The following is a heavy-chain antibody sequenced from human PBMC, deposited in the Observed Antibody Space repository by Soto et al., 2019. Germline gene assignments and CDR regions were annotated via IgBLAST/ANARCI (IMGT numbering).Heavy chain of an antibody. J-gene: IGHJ3*02. Sequence: PGVSLRLSCAASGFALSSYDMHWVRQATGKGLEWVSVIGTGLDTYYSDAVKGRFIISREDAKNSLYLQMNSLRAGDTAVYYCTRGNVFDIWGQGTMVTVSS. V-gene: IGHV3-13*04. CDR3: TRGNVFDI. CDR1: GFALSSYD. CDR2: IGTGLDT.